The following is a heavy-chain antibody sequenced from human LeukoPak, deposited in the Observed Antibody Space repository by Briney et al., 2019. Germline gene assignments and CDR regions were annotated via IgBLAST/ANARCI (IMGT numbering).Heavy chain of an antibody. CDR1: GGTFSSYA. CDR3: ARGSGYCSGGSCRNWFDP. CDR2: IIPIFGTA. Sequence: SVEVSCKASGGTFSSYAISWVRQAPGQGLERMGGIIPIFGTANYAQKFQGRVTITADESTSTAYMELSSLRSEDTAVYYCARGSGYCSGGSCRNWFDPWGQGTLVTVSS. D-gene: IGHD2-15*01. J-gene: IGHJ5*02. V-gene: IGHV1-69*13.